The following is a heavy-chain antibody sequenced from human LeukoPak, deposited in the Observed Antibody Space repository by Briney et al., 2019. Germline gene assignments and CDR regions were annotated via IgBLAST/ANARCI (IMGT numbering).Heavy chain of an antibody. J-gene: IGHJ4*02. D-gene: IGHD3-22*01. CDR2: IYYSGST. CDR3: ASSAPKKNYYDSSGYFDY. Sequence: SETLSLTCTVSGGSISSSSYYWGWIRQPPGKGLEWIGSIYYSGSTYYNPSLKSRVTISVDTSKNQFSLKLSSVTAADTAVFYCASSAPKKNYYDSSGYFDYWGQGTLVTVSS. CDR1: GGSISSSSYY. V-gene: IGHV4-39*07.